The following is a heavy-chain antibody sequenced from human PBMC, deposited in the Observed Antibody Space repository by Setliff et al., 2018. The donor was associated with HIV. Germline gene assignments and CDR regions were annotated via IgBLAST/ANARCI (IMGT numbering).Heavy chain of an antibody. Sequence: GGSLRLSCAASGFTFSRYWMHWVRHAPGQGLVWLSRIKNDGSRTSYADSVKGRFTISRDNAKNTPYLQMNSLRAEDTAVYYCARNDYFQDWGQGTQVTVSS. CDR1: GFTFSRYW. CDR2: IKNDGSRT. J-gene: IGHJ1*01. V-gene: IGHV3-74*01. CDR3: ARNDYFQD.